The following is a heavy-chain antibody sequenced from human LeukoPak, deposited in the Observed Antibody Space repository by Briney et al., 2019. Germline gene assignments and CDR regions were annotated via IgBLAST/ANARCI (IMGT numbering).Heavy chain of an antibody. CDR2: IYYSGST. D-gene: IGHD1-1*01. Sequence: SETLSLTCTVSGGSISSSSYYWGWIRQPPGKGLEWIGSIYYSGSTYYNPSLKSRVTISVDTSKNQFSLKLSSVTAADTAVYYCARSASFSLGTNKLFAYWGQGTLATVSS. J-gene: IGHJ4*02. V-gene: IGHV4-39*01. CDR3: ARSASFSLGTNKLFAY. CDR1: GGSISSSSYY.